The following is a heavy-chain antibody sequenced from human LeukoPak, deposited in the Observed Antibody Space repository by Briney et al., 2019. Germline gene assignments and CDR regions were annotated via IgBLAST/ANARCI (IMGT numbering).Heavy chain of an antibody. J-gene: IGHJ4*02. D-gene: IGHD4-17*01. CDR1: GGSFSGYY. V-gene: IGHV4-34*01. CDR2: INHSGST. Sequence: SSETLSLTCAVYGGSFSGYYWSWIRQPPGKGLEWIGEINHSGSTNYNPSLKSRVTISVDTSKNQFSLKLSSVTAADTAVYYCARVDYGDYSKDFDYWGQGTLVTVSS. CDR3: ARVDYGDYSKDFDY.